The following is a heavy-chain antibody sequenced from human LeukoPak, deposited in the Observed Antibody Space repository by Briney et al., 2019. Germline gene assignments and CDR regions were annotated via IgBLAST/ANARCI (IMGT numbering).Heavy chain of an antibody. CDR1: GYTFTGYY. CDR3: ARGAARDYGDYDY. CDR2: INPNSGGT. Sequence: ASVKVSCKASGYTFTGYYMHWVRQAPGQGLEWMGWINPNSGGTNYAQKFQGRVTMTRDTSISTAYMELSRLRSEDTAVYYCARGAARDYGDYDYWGQGTLVTVSS. J-gene: IGHJ4*02. D-gene: IGHD4-17*01. V-gene: IGHV1-2*02.